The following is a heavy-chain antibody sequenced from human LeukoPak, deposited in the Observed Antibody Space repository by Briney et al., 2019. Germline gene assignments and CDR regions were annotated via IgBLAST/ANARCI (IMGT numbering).Heavy chain of an antibody. J-gene: IGHJ5*02. D-gene: IGHD3-3*01. Sequence: SETLSLTCDVSGDSMSSSRYSCSWIRQPPAKGLEWIGYIYHGGSTHYNPSLKSRATISVDRSKKQFSLNLTSVTAADTAVYFCARVEVDVTRWFDPWGQGTLVTVSS. CDR3: ARVEVDVTRWFDP. CDR2: IYHGGST. V-gene: IGHV4-30-2*01. CDR1: GDSMSSSRYS.